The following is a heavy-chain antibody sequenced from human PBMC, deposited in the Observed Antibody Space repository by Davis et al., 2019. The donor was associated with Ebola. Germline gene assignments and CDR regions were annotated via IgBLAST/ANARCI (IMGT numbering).Heavy chain of an antibody. J-gene: IGHJ6*02. CDR2: IIPIFGTA. D-gene: IGHD2-15*01. CDR3: ARDVGRCSGGSCYRYYYYYGMDV. CDR1: GYTFTSYG. Sequence: AASVKVSCKASGYTFTSYGISWVRQAPGQGLEWMGGIIPIFGTANYAQKFQGRVTITADESTSTAYMELSSLRSEDTAVYYCARDVGRCSGGSCYRYYYYYGMDVWGQGTTVTVSS. V-gene: IGHV1-69*13.